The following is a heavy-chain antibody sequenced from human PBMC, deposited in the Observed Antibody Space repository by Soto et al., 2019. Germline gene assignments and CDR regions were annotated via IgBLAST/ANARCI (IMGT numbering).Heavy chain of an antibody. Sequence: GASVKVSCKASGYTFTSYGISWVRQAPGQGLEWMGWISAYNGNTNYAQKLQGRVTMTTDTSTSTAYMELRSLRSDDTAVYYCARQPDFWSGYYSLIDYWGQGTLVTVSS. D-gene: IGHD3-3*01. CDR1: GYTFTSYG. CDR2: ISAYNGNT. CDR3: ARQPDFWSGYYSLIDY. J-gene: IGHJ4*02. V-gene: IGHV1-18*01.